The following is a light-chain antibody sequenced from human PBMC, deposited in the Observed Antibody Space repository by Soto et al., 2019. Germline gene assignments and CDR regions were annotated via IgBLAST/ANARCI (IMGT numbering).Light chain of an antibody. V-gene: IGLV1-40*01. CDR1: TSNIGAGYD. J-gene: IGLJ1*01. CDR3: AAWDDSLNVYV. Sequence: QSVLTQPPSVSGAPGQRVTISCTGSTSNIGAGYDVHWYQQLPGTAPRLLISSHNNRPSGVPDRFFGSKSGTSAPLTISRLQSEDEADYYCAAWDDSLNVYVFGTGTKLTVL. CDR2: SHN.